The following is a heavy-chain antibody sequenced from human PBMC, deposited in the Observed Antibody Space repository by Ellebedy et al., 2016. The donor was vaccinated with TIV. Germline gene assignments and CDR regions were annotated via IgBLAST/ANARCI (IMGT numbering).Heavy chain of an antibody. J-gene: IGHJ3*01. D-gene: IGHD5-18*01. CDR1: GFTFGVVPY. Sequence: ASVKVSCXTSGFTFGVVPYIHWVRQAPGQRPEWMGCINPNNGVTNYAPKFRGRVTMTRDTSINTVYLDLNTLSSDGTAVYYCAREAAIQLWLRDALDLWGQGTVVIVSS. V-gene: IGHV1-2*02. CDR2: INPNNGVT. CDR3: AREAAIQLWLRDALDL.